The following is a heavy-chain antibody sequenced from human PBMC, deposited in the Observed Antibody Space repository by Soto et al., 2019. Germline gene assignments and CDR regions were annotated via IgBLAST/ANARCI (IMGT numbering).Heavy chain of an antibody. Sequence: ASVKVSCKASGYTFSSYAMHWVRQAPGQRLEWMGWINAGNGNTNYAQKLQGRVTMTTDTSTSTAYMELRSLRSDDTAVYYCARGRVVVAAVTDNHWFDPWGQGTLVTVSS. CDR1: GYTFSSYA. CDR3: ARGRVVVAAVTDNHWFDP. CDR2: INAGNGNT. D-gene: IGHD2-15*01. J-gene: IGHJ5*02. V-gene: IGHV1-3*01.